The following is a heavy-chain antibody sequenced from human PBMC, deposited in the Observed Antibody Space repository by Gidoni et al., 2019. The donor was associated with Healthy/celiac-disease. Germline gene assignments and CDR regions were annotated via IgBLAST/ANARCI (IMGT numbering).Heavy chain of an antibody. CDR2: IKQDGSEK. Sequence: EVQLVESGGGLVQPGGSLRLSCAASGFTFSSYWMSWVRQAPGKGLEWVANIKQDGSEKYYVDSVKGRFTISRDNAKNSLYLQMNSLRAEDTAVYYCARDLEAGGALLDYWGQGTLVTVSS. J-gene: IGHJ4*02. V-gene: IGHV3-7*01. CDR1: GFTFSSYW. CDR3: ARDLEAGGALLDY. D-gene: IGHD3-16*01.